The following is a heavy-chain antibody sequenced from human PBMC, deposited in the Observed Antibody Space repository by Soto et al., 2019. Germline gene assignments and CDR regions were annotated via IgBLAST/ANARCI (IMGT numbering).Heavy chain of an antibody. D-gene: IGHD1-26*01. V-gene: IGHV3-7*01. CDR3: ASPRGGGYRIFDY. Sequence: EVQLVESGGGLVRPGGSLRLSCVASGFTFRSYWMTWIRQAPGKGLEWVGNIKEDGSEEKYVDSVKGRFTISRDNAKNSLYLQMNSLRVEDTAIYYCASPRGGGYRIFDYWCRGTLVTVSS. J-gene: IGHJ4*02. CDR2: IKEDGSEE. CDR1: GFTFRSYW.